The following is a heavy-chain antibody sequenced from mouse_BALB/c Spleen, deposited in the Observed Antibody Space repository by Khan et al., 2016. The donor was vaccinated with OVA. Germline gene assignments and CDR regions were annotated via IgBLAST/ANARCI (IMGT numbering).Heavy chain of an antibody. Sequence: EVQLVESGGGLVQPGGSLKLSCAASGFTFSSNTMSWVRQTPEKRLEWVAYITNGGGSTYYPDTVKGRFTISRDNAKNTLYLQMSSLKSEDTAMYYCARVPTFSTTALDYWGQGTSVTVSS. D-gene: IGHD1-2*01. J-gene: IGHJ4*01. CDR1: GFTFSSNT. CDR3: ARVPTFSTTALDY. V-gene: IGHV5-12-2*01. CDR2: ITNGGGST.